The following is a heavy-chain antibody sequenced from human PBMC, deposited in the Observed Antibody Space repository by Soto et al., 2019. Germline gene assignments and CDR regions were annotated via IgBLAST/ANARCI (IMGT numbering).Heavy chain of an antibody. CDR1: GGTFSSYT. CDR3: ARDGTLYDSRAYYYLY. V-gene: IGHV1-69*13. CDR2: ITPMFGTP. Sequence: SVKVSCKASGGTFSSYTITWVRQAPGQGLEWMGGITPMFGTPNYAQKFRGRVTITADESTSTAYMELSSLRPEDTAMYFCARDGTLYDSRAYYYLYWGQGTLVTVSS. J-gene: IGHJ4*02. D-gene: IGHD3-22*01.